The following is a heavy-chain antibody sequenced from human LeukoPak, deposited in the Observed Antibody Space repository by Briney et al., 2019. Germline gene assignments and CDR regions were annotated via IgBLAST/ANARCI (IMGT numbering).Heavy chain of an antibody. CDR1: GFTFSDYY. D-gene: IGHD3-22*01. V-gene: IGHV3-53*01. CDR2: IYSGGST. J-gene: IGHJ4*02. Sequence: GGSLRLSCAASGFTFSDYYMSWIRQAPGKGLEWVSVIYSGGSTYYADSVKGRFTISRDNSKNTLYVQVNSLGTEDTAAYYCAKGSYYDSSGSFYFDYWGQGTLVTVSS. CDR3: AKGSYYDSSGSFYFDY.